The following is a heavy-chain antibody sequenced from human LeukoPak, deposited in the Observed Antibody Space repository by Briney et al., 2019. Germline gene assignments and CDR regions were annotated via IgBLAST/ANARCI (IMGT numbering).Heavy chain of an antibody. V-gene: IGHV1-8*02. J-gene: IGHJ5*02. Sequence: GASVKVSCKASGYTFTDYFMNWVRQAPGQGLEWMGWINPKSGGTVYAQKFQGRVTMTRNTSISTAYMELSSLRSEDTAVYYCARGSAVLWFGEFRNLANNWFDPWGQGTLVTVSS. CDR1: GYTFTDYF. CDR2: INPKSGGT. CDR3: ARGSAVLWFGEFRNLANNWFDP. D-gene: IGHD3-10*01.